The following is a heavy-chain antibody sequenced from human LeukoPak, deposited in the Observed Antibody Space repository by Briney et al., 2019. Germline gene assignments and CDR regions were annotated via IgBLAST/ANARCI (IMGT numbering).Heavy chain of an antibody. CDR1: GFTFDDYS. Sequence: PGGSLRLSCAASGFTFDDYSMNWVRQAPGKGLEWVSFISSSSGYIFYADSMKGRFTISRDNAKNSLYLQVGSLRAEDTAVYYCARPPSTSAWSNSVDDWGQGTLVTVSS. V-gene: IGHV3-21*01. J-gene: IGHJ4*02. CDR2: ISSSSGYI. D-gene: IGHD6-19*01. CDR3: ARPPSTSAWSNSVDD.